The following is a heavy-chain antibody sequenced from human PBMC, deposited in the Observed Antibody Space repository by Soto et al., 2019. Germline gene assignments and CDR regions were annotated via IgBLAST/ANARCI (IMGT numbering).Heavy chain of an antibody. CDR2: IKSKTDGGRT. CDR3: TTDHSSNYYDSSGYYPFDY. CDR1: GFTFSNAW. V-gene: IGHV3-15*07. J-gene: IGHJ4*02. D-gene: IGHD3-22*01. Sequence: GGSLRLSCAASGFTFSNAWMNWVRQAPGKGLEWVGRIKSKTDGGRTDYSAAVKGRFTISRDDSKNTLYLQMNSLKTEDTAVYYCTTDHSSNYYDSSGYYPFDYWGQGTLVTVSS.